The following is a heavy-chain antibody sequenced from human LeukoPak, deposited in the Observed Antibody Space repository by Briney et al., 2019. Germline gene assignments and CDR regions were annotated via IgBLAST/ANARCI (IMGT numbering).Heavy chain of an antibody. Sequence: PGGSLRLSCAASGFTFSSYWMSWVRQAPGKGLEWVANIKQDGSEKYYVDSVKGRFTISRDNAKNSLYLQMNSLRAEDTAVYYCAGEVVAATNVYYYYYGMDVWGQGTTVTVFS. CDR2: IKQDGSEK. V-gene: IGHV3-7*01. CDR1: GFTFSSYW. CDR3: AGEVVAATNVYYYYYGMDV. J-gene: IGHJ6*02. D-gene: IGHD2-15*01.